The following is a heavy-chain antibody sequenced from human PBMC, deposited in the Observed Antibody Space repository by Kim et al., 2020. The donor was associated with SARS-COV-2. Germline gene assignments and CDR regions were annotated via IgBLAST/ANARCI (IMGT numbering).Heavy chain of an antibody. D-gene: IGHD3-10*01. Sequence: ASVKVSCKASGYTFTSYGISWVRQAPGQGLEWMGWISAYNGNTNYAQKLQGRVTMTTDTSTSTAYMELRSLRSDDTAVYYCERDKGYGSGSPPSYYYYYYVDVWGKGTTVTVSS. CDR2: ISAYNGNT. CDR1: GYTFTSYG. J-gene: IGHJ6*03. V-gene: IGHV1-18*01. CDR3: ERDKGYGSGSPPSYYYYYYVDV.